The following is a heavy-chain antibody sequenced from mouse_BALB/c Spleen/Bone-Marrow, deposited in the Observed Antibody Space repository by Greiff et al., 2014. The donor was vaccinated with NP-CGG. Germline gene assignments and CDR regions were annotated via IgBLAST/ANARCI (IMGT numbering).Heavy chain of an antibody. CDR2: IWADGST. J-gene: IGHJ4*01. V-gene: IGHV2-9*02. CDR3: ARMTTATGAMDY. D-gene: IGHD1-2*01. CDR1: GFSFTNYG. Sequence: VKLVESGPGLVAPSQSLSITCTVSGFSFTNYGVHWVRQPPGKGLEWLGVIWADGSTNYNSALMSRLSISKDNSKSQVYFKMNSLQTDDTAMYYCARMTTATGAMDYWGQGTSVTVSS.